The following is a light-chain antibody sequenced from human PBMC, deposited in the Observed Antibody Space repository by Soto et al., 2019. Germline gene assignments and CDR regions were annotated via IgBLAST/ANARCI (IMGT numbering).Light chain of an antibody. Sequence: EIVLTQSPGTLSLSPGERATLSCRASQSVSSSYLAWYQQKPGQAPRLLIYGASSRTTGIPDRFSGSGSGTDFTLTISRLEPEDLAVYYCQQSGSSPQTFGQGTTVEIK. J-gene: IGKJ1*01. CDR2: GAS. V-gene: IGKV3-20*01. CDR3: QQSGSSPQT. CDR1: QSVSSSY.